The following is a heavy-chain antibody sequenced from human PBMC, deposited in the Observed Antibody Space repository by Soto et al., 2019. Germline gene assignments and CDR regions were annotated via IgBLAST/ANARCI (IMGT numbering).Heavy chain of an antibody. CDR2: IYHSGST. CDR1: GASITSTNW. J-gene: IGHJ6*02. V-gene: IGHV4-4*02. D-gene: IGHD3-22*01. CDR3: ARSPDSSGYYPRRYYYGMDV. Sequence: PSETLSLTCAVSGASITSTNWWSWVRQPPGKGMECIGEIYHSGSTNYNPSLKSRVTISVDKSKNQFSLKLSSVTAADTAVYYCARSPDSSGYYPRRYYYGMDVWGQGTTVT.